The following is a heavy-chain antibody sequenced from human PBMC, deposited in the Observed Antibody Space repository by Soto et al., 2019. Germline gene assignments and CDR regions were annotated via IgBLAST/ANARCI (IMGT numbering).Heavy chain of an antibody. CDR3: ARDGDLLMVYAGRYGMDV. J-gene: IGHJ6*02. Sequence: QVQLVESGGGVVQPGRSLRLSCAASGFTFSSYAMHWVRQAPGKGLEWVAVISYDGSNKYYADSVKGRFTISRDNSKNTLYLQMNSLRAEDTAVYYCARDGDLLMVYAGRYGMDVWGQGTTVTVSS. CDR2: ISYDGSNK. D-gene: IGHD2-8*01. V-gene: IGHV3-30-3*01. CDR1: GFTFSSYA.